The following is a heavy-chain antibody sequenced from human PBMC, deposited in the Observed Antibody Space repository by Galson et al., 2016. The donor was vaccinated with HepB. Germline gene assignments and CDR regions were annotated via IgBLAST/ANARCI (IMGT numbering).Heavy chain of an antibody. CDR2: ISGSGGGT. CDR3: AKDVADGDYVEF. CDR1: GFIFSSYS. V-gene: IGHV3-23*01. Sequence: SLRLSCAASGFIFSSYSMNWVRQAPGKGLEWVSDISGSGGGTQYADSVKGRFTISRDNSKNTLYLQMNSLRAENTAVYYCAKDVADGDYVEFWGQGTLVTVSS. J-gene: IGHJ4*02. D-gene: IGHD4-17*01.